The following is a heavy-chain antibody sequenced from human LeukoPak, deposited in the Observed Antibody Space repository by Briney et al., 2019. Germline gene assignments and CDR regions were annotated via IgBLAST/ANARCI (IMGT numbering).Heavy chain of an antibody. D-gene: IGHD1-1*01. CDR3: ARLIRAWNDHFDP. J-gene: IGHJ5*02. CDR2: IQLSGNT. Sequence: SETLSLTCTVSDGSFSSFSWSWIRQPAGKGLEWIGYIQLSGNTNYNPALKSRVSISLDTSKNQFSLHLSSATAADTAVYYCARLIRAWNDHFDPWGQGTLVTVFS. CDR1: DGSFSSFS. V-gene: IGHV4-4*09.